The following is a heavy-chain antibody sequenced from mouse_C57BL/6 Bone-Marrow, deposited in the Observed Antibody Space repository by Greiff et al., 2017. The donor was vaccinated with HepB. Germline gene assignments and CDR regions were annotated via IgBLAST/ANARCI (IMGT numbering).Heavy chain of an antibody. CDR2: ISDGGSYT. J-gene: IGHJ3*01. Sequence: VESGGGLVKPGGSLKLSCAASGFTFSSYAMSWVRQTPEKRLEWVATISDGGSYTYYPDNVKGRFTISRDNAKNNLYLQMSHLKSEDTAMYYCARDLYYPFAYWGQGTLVTVSA. D-gene: IGHD1-1*01. V-gene: IGHV5-4*01. CDR3: ARDLYYPFAY. CDR1: GFTFSSYA.